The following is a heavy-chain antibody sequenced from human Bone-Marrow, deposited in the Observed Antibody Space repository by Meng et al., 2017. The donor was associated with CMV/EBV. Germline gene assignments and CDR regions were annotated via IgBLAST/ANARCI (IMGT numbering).Heavy chain of an antibody. CDR2: LTGDGSVK. Sequence: LTLSCAASGFTFSSSWISWVRQAPGKGLEWVTTLTGDGSVKYYLDSVKCRFTISRDNAKNSLSLQMNNLRVEDTAVYYCARDSSGYYWGQGTLVTVSS. D-gene: IGHD3-22*01. CDR3: ARDSSGYY. J-gene: IGHJ4*02. V-gene: IGHV3-7*03. CDR1: GFTFSSSW.